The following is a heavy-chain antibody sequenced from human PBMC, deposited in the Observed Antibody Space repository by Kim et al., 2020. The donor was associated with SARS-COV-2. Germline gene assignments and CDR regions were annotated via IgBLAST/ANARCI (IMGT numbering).Heavy chain of an antibody. J-gene: IGHJ3*02. V-gene: IGHV4-59*13. D-gene: IGHD3-22*01. Sequence: SETLCLTCTVSGGSISSYYWSWIRQPPGKGLEWIGYIYYSGSTNYNPSLKSRVTISVDTSKKQFSLKLSSVTAADTAVYYCAREGYYDSSGYYHHDAFDIWGQGTMVTVSS. CDR3: AREGYYDSSGYYHHDAFDI. CDR2: IYYSGST. CDR1: GGSISSYY.